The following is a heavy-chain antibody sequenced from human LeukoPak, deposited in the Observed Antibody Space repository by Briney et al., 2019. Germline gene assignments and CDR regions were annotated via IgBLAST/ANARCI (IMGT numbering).Heavy chain of an antibody. J-gene: IGHJ4*02. V-gene: IGHV4-59*01. CDR1: GGSISSYY. D-gene: IGHD3-3*01. CDR2: IYYSGST. Sequence: SETLSLTCTVSGGSISSYYWSWIRQPPGKGLEWIGYIYYSGSTNYNPSLKSRVTISVDTSKNQFSLKLSSVTAADTAVYYCARHIRFLEWLLYSYYFDYWGQGTLVTVSS. CDR3: ARHIRFLEWLLYSYYFDY.